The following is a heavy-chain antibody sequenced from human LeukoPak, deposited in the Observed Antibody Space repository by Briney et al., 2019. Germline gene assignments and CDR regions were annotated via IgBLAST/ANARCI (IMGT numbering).Heavy chain of an antibody. J-gene: IGHJ5*02. D-gene: IGHD3-3*01. V-gene: IGHV3-48*03. CDR3: ARDLFGWSIDP. CDR2: VYNDGCPT. CDR1: GFSLDIFE. Sequence: PGGSLRLSCAASGFSLDIFEMNWLRQAPGKGLEGIAYVYNDGCPTSYYADSVKGRFTLTRHHAKNSLDLQMDSLRARDSVVCYCARDLFGWSIDPWGQGTLVSVSS.